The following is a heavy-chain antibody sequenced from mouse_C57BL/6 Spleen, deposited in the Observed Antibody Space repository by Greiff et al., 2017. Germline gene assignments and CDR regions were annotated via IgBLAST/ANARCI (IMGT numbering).Heavy chain of an antibody. D-gene: IGHD1-3*01. Sequence: EVQLQQSGTVLVRPGASVKLSCKTSGFTFTDYWMHWVKQRPGQGLEWIGPIDPGNSDTSYNPKFKGKATLTAVTSANTAYMELSSLTTEDSAVYNYPEVGPSDYWGQGTTLTVSS. CDR2: IDPGNSDT. CDR1: GFTFTDYW. J-gene: IGHJ2*01. CDR3: PEVGPSDY. V-gene: IGHV1-5*01.